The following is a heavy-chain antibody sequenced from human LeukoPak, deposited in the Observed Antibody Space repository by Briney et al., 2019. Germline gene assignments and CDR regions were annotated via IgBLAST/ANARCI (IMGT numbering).Heavy chain of an antibody. D-gene: IGHD3-3*01. J-gene: IGHJ4*02. CDR1: GGSFSGYY. V-gene: IGHV4-34*01. Sequence: SETLSLTCAVYGGSFSGYYWSWIRQPPGKGLEWMGEINHSGSTNYNPSLKSRVTISVDTSKNQFSLKLSSVTAADTAVYYCAKVRLYDFWSGYPAFDYWGQGTLVTVSS. CDR2: INHSGST. CDR3: AKVRLYDFWSGYPAFDY.